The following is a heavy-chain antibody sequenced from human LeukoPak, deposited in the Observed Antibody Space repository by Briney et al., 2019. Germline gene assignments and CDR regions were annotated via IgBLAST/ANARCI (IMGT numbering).Heavy chain of an antibody. CDR3: ARGHWRLKWLRLFVY. CDR1: GGSISSYY. Sequence: PSETLSLTCTVSGGSISSYYWSWIRQPPGKGLEWIGYFYYSGSTNYNPSLKSRVTISVDTSKNQFSLKLSSVTAADTAVYYCARGHWRLKWLRLFVYWGQGTLVTVSS. CDR2: FYYSGST. J-gene: IGHJ4*02. D-gene: IGHD5-12*01. V-gene: IGHV4-59*12.